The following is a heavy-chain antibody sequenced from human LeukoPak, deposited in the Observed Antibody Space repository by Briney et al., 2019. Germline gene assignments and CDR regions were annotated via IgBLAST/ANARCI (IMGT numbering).Heavy chain of an antibody. J-gene: IGHJ3*02. Sequence: GGSLRLSCAASGFTFSSYSMNWVRQAPGKGLEWVSSISSSSSYIYYADSVKGRFTISRDNAKKSLYLQMNSLRAEDTAVYYCARDIGYDSSGYYIYGFDIWGQGTMVTVSS. CDR2: ISSSSSYI. V-gene: IGHV3-21*01. D-gene: IGHD3-22*01. CDR3: ARDIGYDSSGYYIYGFDI. CDR1: GFTFSSYS.